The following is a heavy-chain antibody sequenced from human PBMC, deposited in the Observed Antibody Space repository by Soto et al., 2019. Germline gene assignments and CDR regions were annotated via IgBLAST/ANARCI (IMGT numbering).Heavy chain of an antibody. CDR2: ISGSGGST. D-gene: IGHD3-22*01. CDR3: AKGVRTLIVVVISDAFDI. V-gene: IGHV3-23*01. CDR1: GFTFRGYV. J-gene: IGHJ3*02. Sequence: EMHLLESGGGLVQPGGSLRLSCEASGFTFRGYVMSWVRQAPGKGLEWVSTISGSGGSTFYADSVKGRFTISRDNSRDTLYLQMNSLRAEDTAVYYCAKGVRTLIVVVISDAFDIWGQGTMVTVSS.